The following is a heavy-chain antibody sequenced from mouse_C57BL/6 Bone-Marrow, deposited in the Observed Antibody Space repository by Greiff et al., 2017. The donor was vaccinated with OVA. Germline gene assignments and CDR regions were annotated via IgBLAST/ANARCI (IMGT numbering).Heavy chain of an antibody. V-gene: IGHV5-6*01. CDR2: ISSGGSYP. J-gene: IGHJ4*01. CDR3: ARRADYGSSYRDYAMDY. Sequence: EVQLVESGGDLVKPGGSLKLSCAASGFTFSSYGMSWVRQTPDKRLEWVATISSGGSYPYYPDSVKGRFTISRDNAKNTLYLQMSSLKSEDTAMYYCARRADYGSSYRDYAMDYWGQGTSVTVSS. CDR1: GFTFSSYG. D-gene: IGHD1-1*01.